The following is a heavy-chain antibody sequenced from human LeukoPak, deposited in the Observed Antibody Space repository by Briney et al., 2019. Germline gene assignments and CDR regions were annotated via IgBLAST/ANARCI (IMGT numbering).Heavy chain of an antibody. V-gene: IGHV4-39*01. Sequence: PSETLSLTCTVSGVSISSSSYNWGWIRQPPGKGLEWIGSIYYTGSNYYNPSLKSRVTISIDTSKSQFSLKLSSVTAADTAVYYCARQRGYGGNSCFDSWGQGTLVTVSS. D-gene: IGHD4-23*01. CDR3: ARQRGYGGNSCFDS. CDR2: IYYTGSN. CDR1: GVSISSSSYN. J-gene: IGHJ4*02.